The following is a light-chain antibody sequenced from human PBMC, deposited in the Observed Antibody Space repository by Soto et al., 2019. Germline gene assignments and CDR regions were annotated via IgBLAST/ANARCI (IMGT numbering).Light chain of an antibody. CDR3: ISYTIDNIPYV. J-gene: IGLJ1*01. CDR2: EVN. V-gene: IGLV2-14*01. Sequence: QSALTQPASVSGSPGQSITISCTGTNSDVGGHNYVSWYQQHPGRAPKLIIYEVNYRPSGSSNRFSGSKSGNTASLTISGLQAEDEADYYCISYTIDNIPYVFGNGTKATVL. CDR1: NSDVGGHNY.